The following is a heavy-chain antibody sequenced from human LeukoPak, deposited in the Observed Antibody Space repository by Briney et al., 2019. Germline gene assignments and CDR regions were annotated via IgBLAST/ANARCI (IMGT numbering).Heavy chain of an antibody. CDR2: ISSGGDIM. V-gene: IGHV3-11*01. J-gene: IGHJ4*02. CDR3: AREPDY. Sequence: GSLRLSCAASGLRFSDYYVSWIRQAPGKGLQWVSYISSGGDIMHYADSVKGRFTISRDNAKNSLYLQMNSLRAEDTAVYYCAREPDYWGQGTLVTVSS. CDR1: GLRFSDYY.